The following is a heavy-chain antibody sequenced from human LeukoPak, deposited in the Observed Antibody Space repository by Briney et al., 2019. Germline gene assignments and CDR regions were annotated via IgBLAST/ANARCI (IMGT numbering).Heavy chain of an antibody. CDR1: GFTFSNYA. V-gene: IGHV4-39*01. J-gene: IGHJ4*02. CDR2: IYYSGNT. D-gene: IGHD3-10*01. Sequence: AGGSLRLSCAASGFTFSNYAMTWVRQPPGKGLEWIGSIYYSGNTYYNPSLKSRVTISVDTSKNQFSLKLSSVTAADTAVYYCARLKEGIDYWGQGTLVTVSS. CDR3: ARLKEGIDY.